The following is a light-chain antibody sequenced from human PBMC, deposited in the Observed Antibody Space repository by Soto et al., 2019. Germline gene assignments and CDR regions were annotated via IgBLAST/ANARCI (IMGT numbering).Light chain of an antibody. V-gene: IGKV3-20*01. J-gene: IGKJ1*01. Sequence: EIVLTQSPGTLSLSPGERATLSCRASQSVSSSYLAWYQQKPGQAPRLLIYGASSRATGIPDRFSGSGSGTDFSLTISTLEPEDFAVYYCPQYDSSPRTFGQGTKVEIK. CDR3: PQYDSSPRT. CDR1: QSVSSSY. CDR2: GAS.